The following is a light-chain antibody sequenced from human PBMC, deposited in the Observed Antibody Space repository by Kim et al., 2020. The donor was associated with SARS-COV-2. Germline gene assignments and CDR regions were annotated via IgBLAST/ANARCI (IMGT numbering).Light chain of an antibody. V-gene: IGLV1-51*01. J-gene: IGLJ2*01. CDR2: DND. CDR3: GTWESRLKVVV. CDR1: SSSIGNNY. Sequence: GQRVTLSCSGVSSSIGNNYVSCYQHLPGTAPKLLMYDNDKRPSGIPDRFSASKSGTSATLGITGLQTGDEADYYCGTWESRLKVVVFGGGTKVTVL.